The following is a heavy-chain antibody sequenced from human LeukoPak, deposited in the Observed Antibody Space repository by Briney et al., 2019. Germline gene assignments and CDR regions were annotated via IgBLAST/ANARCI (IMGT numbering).Heavy chain of an antibody. CDR2: IRYDGSNK. J-gene: IGHJ4*02. D-gene: IGHD6-19*01. V-gene: IGHV3-30*02. Sequence: GGSLRLSCAASGFTFSSYGMHWVRQAPGKGLEWVAFIRYDGSNKYYADSVKGRFTISRDNSKNTLYLQMNSLRAEDTAVYYRATSIAVAVSLDYWGQGTLVTVSS. CDR3: ATSIAVAVSLDY. CDR1: GFTFSSYG.